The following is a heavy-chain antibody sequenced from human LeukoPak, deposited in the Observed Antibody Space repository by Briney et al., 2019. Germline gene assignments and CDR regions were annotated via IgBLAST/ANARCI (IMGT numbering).Heavy chain of an antibody. Sequence: PGGSLRLSCAASGFAFSNAWMSWVRQGPGKGLEWVGRIKSKIVGGTVDYAAPVKGRFIISRDDSENTLYLQMDSLKTEDTAVYYCATERDYGGKSLVGSWGQGTLVTVSS. CDR3: ATERDYGGKSLVGS. J-gene: IGHJ4*02. D-gene: IGHD4-23*01. V-gene: IGHV3-15*01. CDR1: GFAFSNAW. CDR2: IKSKIVGGTV.